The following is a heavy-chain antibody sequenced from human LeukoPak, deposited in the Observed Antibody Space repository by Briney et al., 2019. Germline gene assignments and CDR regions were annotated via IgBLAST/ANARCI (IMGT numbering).Heavy chain of an antibody. CDR1: GGTFSSYA. CDR3: AGEEYCGGDCYSNY. CDR2: IIPIFGTA. Sequence: ASVKVSCKASGGTFSSYAISWVRQAPGQGLEWMGGIIPIFGTANYAQKFQGRVTITADESTSTAYMELSSLRSEDTAVYYCAGEEYCGGDCYSNYWGQGTLVTVSS. D-gene: IGHD2-21*02. V-gene: IGHV1-69*13. J-gene: IGHJ4*02.